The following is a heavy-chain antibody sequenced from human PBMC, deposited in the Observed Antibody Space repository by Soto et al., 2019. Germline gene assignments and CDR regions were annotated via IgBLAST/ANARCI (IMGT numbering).Heavy chain of an antibody. D-gene: IGHD3-3*01. CDR2: INHSGRT. J-gene: IGHJ6*03. CDR1: GGSFSGYX. V-gene: IGHV4-34*01. CDR3: ARAFTIFGVVHRYYMDV. Sequence: QVQLQQWGAGLLKPSETLSLTCAVYGGSFSGYXXXXXXXXXXXXXXXVGEINHSGRTTYNPSLKSRVTISVDTSKNQFSLKLSSVTAADTAVYYCARAFTIFGVVHRYYMDVWGKGTTVTVSS.